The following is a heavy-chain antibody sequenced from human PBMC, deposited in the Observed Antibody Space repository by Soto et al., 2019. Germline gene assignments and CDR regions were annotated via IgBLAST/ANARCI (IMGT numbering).Heavy chain of an antibody. Sequence: ASVKVSCKASGYTFASYAISWMRQAPVQGLGWMGWISAYNGNTNYAQKLQGRVTMTTDTSTSTAYMELRSLRSDDTAVYYCARDPPPPDYWGQGTLVTVSS. CDR1: GYTFASYA. V-gene: IGHV1-18*01. J-gene: IGHJ4*02. CDR2: ISAYNGNT. CDR3: ARDPPPPDY.